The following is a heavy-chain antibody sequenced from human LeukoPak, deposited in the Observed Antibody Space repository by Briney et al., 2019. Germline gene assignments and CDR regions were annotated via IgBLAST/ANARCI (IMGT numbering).Heavy chain of an antibody. D-gene: IGHD3-3*01. CDR3: ARAGRDFWSGYSPFDY. V-gene: IGHV4-61*01. CDR1: GDSVNSGTYY. Sequence: SETLSLTCSVSGDSVNSGTYYWSWIRQPPGKGLVWIGYIYYSGNTNYNPSLKSRVTISVDTSKNQFSLKLSSVTAADTAVYYCARAGRDFWSGYSPFDYWGQGTLVTVSS. CDR2: IYYSGNT. J-gene: IGHJ4*02.